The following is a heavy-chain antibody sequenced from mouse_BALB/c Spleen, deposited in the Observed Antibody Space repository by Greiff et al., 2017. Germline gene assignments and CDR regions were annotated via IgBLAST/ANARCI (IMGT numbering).Heavy chain of an antibody. Sequence: QVQLQQSGPELVKPGASVKISCKASGYAFSSSWMNWVKQRPGQGLEWIGRIYPGDGDTNYNGKFKGKATLTADKSSSTAYMQLSSLTSVDSAVYFCARDPYYGNWGAMDYWGQGTSVTVSS. CDR2: IYPGDGDT. V-gene: IGHV1-82*01. D-gene: IGHD2-10*01. CDR3: ARDPYYGNWGAMDY. CDR1: GYAFSSSW. J-gene: IGHJ4*01.